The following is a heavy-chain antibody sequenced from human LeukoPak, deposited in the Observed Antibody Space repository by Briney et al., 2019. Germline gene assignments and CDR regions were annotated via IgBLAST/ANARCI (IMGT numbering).Heavy chain of an antibody. V-gene: IGHV3-21*01. CDR1: GFTFSSYS. J-gene: IGHJ4*02. CDR2: ISSSSSYI. CDR3: ARAIAAAGYIDY. D-gene: IGHD6-13*01. Sequence: GGSLRLSCAASGFTFSSYSMNWVRQAPGKGLEWVSSISSSSSYIYYADSVKGRFTISRDNAKNSLYLQMNSLRAEDTAVYYCARAIAAAGYIDYWGQGTLVTVSS.